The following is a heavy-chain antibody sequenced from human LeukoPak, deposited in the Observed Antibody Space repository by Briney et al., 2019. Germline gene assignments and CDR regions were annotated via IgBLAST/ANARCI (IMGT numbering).Heavy chain of an antibody. D-gene: IGHD6-19*01. V-gene: IGHV1-69*04. CDR3: ARGRVIAVAGTTHYYHGMGV. CDR2: IIPILGIA. Sequence: SVKVSCKASGGTFSSYAISWVRQAPGQGLEWMGRIIPILGIANYAQKFQGRVTITADKSTSTAYMELSSLRSEDTAVYYCARGRVIAVAGTTHYYHGMGVWGQGTTVTVSS. CDR1: GGTFSSYA. J-gene: IGHJ6*02.